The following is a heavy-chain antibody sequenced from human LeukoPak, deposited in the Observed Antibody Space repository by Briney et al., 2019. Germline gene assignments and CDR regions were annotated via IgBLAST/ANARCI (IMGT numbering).Heavy chain of an antibody. Sequence: RASVKVSCKPSGGTFYNYTISWVRQAPGQGLEWMGGIIPLFDTVNYAQKFQGRVTITTDESTTTAYMELSSLRYEDTAVYYCARGEYSMVRGAPDWGQGTLVTVSS. V-gene: IGHV1-69*05. CDR2: IIPLFDTV. D-gene: IGHD3-10*01. J-gene: IGHJ4*02. CDR3: ARGEYSMVRGAPD. CDR1: GGTFYNYT.